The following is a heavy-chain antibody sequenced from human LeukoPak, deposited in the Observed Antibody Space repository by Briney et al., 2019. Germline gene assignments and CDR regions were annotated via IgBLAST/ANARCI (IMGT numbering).Heavy chain of an antibody. V-gene: IGHV3-23*01. CDR3: AKDIFGSGWYRFDP. CDR1: VFTFSSYA. D-gene: IGHD6-19*01. J-gene: IGHJ5*02. Sequence: PGGSLRLSCAASVFTFSSYAMSWVRQAPGKGLEWVSAISGSGGSTYYADSVKGRFTISRDNSKNTLYLQMNSLRAEDTAVYYCAKDIFGSGWYRFDPWGQGTLVTVSS. CDR2: ISGSGGST.